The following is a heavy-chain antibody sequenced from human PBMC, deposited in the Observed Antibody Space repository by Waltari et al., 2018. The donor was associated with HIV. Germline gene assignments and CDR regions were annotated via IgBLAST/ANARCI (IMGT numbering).Heavy chain of an antibody. J-gene: IGHJ4*02. CDR1: GFTVSSNY. CDR3: ASSPSSGTRNDY. V-gene: IGHV3-53*02. D-gene: IGHD3-22*01. Sequence: EVQLVETGGGLIQPGGSLRISCAASGFTVSSNYMSWVRQAQGKGLELVSVSYSGGSTYYADSVKGRFTISRDNSKNTLYLQMNSLRAEDTAVYYCASSPSSGTRNDYWGQGTLVTVSS. CDR2: SYSGGST.